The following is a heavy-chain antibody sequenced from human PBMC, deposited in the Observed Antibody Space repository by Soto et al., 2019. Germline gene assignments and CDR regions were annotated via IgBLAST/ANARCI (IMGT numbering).Heavy chain of an antibody. Sequence: GGSLRLSCAASGFTFSSYAMSWVRQAPGKGLEWVSGITGSGSATYYAASVEGRFTISRDNSKNTLYLQMNSLRAEDTAVYYCAKGYRWNPGGPDYWGQGTPVTVSS. CDR3: AKGYRWNPGGPDY. V-gene: IGHV3-23*01. CDR2: ITGSGSAT. J-gene: IGHJ4*02. D-gene: IGHD1-1*01. CDR1: GFTFSSYA.